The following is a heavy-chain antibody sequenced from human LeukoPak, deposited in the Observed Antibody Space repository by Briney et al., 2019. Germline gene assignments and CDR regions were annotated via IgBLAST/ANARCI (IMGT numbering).Heavy chain of an antibody. D-gene: IGHD2-2*01. CDR3: ARENQLLYGMDV. CDR2: IYYSGST. J-gene: IGHJ6*02. V-gene: IGHV4-59*12. Sequence: SETLSLTCTVSGGSISSYYWSWIRQPPGKGLEWIGYIYYSGSTNYNPSLKSRVTISVDTSKNQFSLKLSSVTAADTAVYYCARENQLLYGMDVWGQGTTVTVSS. CDR1: GGSISSYY.